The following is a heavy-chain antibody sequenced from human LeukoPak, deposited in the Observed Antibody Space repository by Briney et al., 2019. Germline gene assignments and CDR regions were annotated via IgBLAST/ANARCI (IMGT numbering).Heavy chain of an antibody. Sequence: SETLSLTCAVSGGSISTTNWWSWVRQSPGKGLEWIGEIYQSGSTNYNPSLKSRVTMSIDKSKNQFSLKLSSVTAADTAVYYCARGVGATPTFDMWGQGTMVTVSS. CDR2: IYQSGST. CDR3: ARGVGATPTFDM. CDR1: GGSISTTNW. D-gene: IGHD3-16*01. V-gene: IGHV4-4*02. J-gene: IGHJ3*02.